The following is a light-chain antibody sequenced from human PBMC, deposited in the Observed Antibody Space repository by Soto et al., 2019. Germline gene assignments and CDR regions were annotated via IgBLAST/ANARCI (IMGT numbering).Light chain of an antibody. J-gene: IGLJ2*01. CDR3: NSYTSSSTLL. V-gene: IGLV2-14*01. Sequence: QSALTQPASVSGSPGQSITISCXGTXSDVGGYNYVSWYQQHPGKAPKLMIYDVSNRPSGVSNRFSGSKSGNTASLTISGLQAEDEADYYCNSYTSSSTLLFGGGTKVTVL. CDR2: DVS. CDR1: XSDVGGYNY.